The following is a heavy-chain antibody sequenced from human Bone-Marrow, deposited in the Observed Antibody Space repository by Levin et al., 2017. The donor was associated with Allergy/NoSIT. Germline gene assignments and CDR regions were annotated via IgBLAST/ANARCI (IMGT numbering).Heavy chain of an antibody. D-gene: IGHD3-16*01. CDR1: GFTFSSYA. CDR3: ARQGGGYFDY. Sequence: LSLTCAASGFTFSSYAMHWVRQAPGKGLEWVAVISYDGSNKYYADSVKGRFTISRDNSKNTLYLQMNSLRAEDTAVYYCARQGGGYFDYWGQGTLVTVSS. V-gene: IGHV3-30-3*01. CDR2: ISYDGSNK. J-gene: IGHJ4*02.